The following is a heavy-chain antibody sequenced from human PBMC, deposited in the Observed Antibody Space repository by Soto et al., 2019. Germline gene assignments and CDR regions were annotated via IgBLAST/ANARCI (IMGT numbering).Heavy chain of an antibody. CDR2: FYRGGST. CDR1: GFSVSDSS. Sequence: EVQLVETGGGLIQPGGSLRLSCEVSGFSVSDSSMSWVRQATGKGLEWVSVFYRGGSTDYADYVKGRGTVSRDTFKNTLFLQMDSLTVEDTAVYFCARDIGWNDLLNTYYYGLDVWGQGTTVTVS. J-gene: IGHJ6*02. CDR3: ARDIGWNDLLNTYYYGLDV. V-gene: IGHV3-53*02. D-gene: IGHD1-1*01.